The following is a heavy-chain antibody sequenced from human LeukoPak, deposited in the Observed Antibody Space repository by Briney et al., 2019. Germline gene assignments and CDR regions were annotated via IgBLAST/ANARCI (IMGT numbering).Heavy chain of an antibody. CDR3: ARSDIVVVPAALTYPYYYYYYMDV. J-gene: IGHJ6*03. Sequence: GGSLRLSCAASGFTFSSYSMNWVRPAPGKGLEWVSSISSSSSYIYYADSVKGRFTISRDNAKNSLYLQMNSLRAEDTAVYYCARSDIVVVPAALTYPYYYYYYMDVWGKGTTVTVSS. CDR1: GFTFSSYS. D-gene: IGHD2-2*01. V-gene: IGHV3-21*01. CDR2: ISSSSSYI.